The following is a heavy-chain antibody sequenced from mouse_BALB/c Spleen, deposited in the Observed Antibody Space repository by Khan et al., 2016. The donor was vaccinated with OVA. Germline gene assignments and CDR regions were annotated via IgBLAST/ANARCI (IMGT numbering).Heavy chain of an antibody. J-gene: IGHJ4*01. D-gene: IGHD2-4*01. V-gene: IGHV2-6-7*01. Sequence: QVQLKESGPGLVAPSQSLSIKCTVSGFSLTGYGVNWVRQPPGKGLEWLGMIWGDGSTDYNSALKSRLSISKDNSKSQVFLKMNSLHTDDTARYYCAREIYYDYAYYYAMDYWGQGTSVTVSS. CDR2: IWGDGST. CDR3: AREIYYDYAYYYAMDY. CDR1: GFSLTGYG.